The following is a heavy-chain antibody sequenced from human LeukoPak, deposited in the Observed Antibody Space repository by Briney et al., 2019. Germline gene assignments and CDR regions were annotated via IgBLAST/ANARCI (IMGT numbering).Heavy chain of an antibody. Sequence: GGSLRLSCAASGFTFSNYWMHWVRQAPGKGLVWVSRIKTDGSFTEYADSVQGRFTISRDNARNTLFLQMNSLGAEDTAVYYCARELWALDYWGQGTLVTVSS. CDR2: IKTDGSFT. V-gene: IGHV3-74*01. CDR3: ARELWALDY. CDR1: GFTFSNYW. D-gene: IGHD1-26*01. J-gene: IGHJ4*02.